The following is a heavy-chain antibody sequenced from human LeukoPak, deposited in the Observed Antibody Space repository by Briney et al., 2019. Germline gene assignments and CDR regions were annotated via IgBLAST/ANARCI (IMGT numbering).Heavy chain of an antibody. CDR1: GFTFDDYA. D-gene: IGHD1-26*01. CDR3: AKDGSYLSYYYYYMDV. CDR2: ISWNSGSI. Sequence: PGGSLRLSCAASGFTFDDYAKHWVRQAPGKGLEWVSGISWNSGSIGYADSVKGRFTISRDNAKNSLYLQMNSLRAEDTALYYCAKDGSYLSYYYYYMDVWGKGTTVTVSS. V-gene: IGHV3-9*01. J-gene: IGHJ6*03.